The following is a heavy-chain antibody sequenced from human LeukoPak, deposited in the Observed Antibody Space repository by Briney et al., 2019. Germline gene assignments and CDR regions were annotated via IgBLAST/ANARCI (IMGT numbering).Heavy chain of an antibody. CDR1: GYTFTGYY. J-gene: IGHJ6*03. D-gene: IGHD2-2*01. CDR3: AAYCSSTSCHSGDYYYYMDA. V-gene: IGHV1-2*02. Sequence: ASVKVSCKASGYTFTGYYMHWVRQAPGQGLEWMGWINPNSGGTNYAQKFQGRVTMTRDTSISTAYMELSRLRSDDTAVYYCAAYCSSTSCHSGDYYYYMDAWGKGTTVTVSS. CDR2: INPNSGGT.